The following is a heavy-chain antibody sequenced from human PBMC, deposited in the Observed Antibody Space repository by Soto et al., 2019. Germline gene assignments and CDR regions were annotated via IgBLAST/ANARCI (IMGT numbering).Heavy chain of an antibody. Sequence: GASVKVSCKASGGTFSSYAISWVRQAPGQGLEWMGGIIPIFGTANYAQKFQGRVTITADESTSTAYMELSSLRSEDTAVYYCAREGLRFLKHDRNFDYWGQGTLVTVSS. CDR2: IIPIFGTA. J-gene: IGHJ4*02. CDR1: GGTFSSYA. CDR3: AREGLRFLKHDRNFDY. V-gene: IGHV1-69*13. D-gene: IGHD3-3*01.